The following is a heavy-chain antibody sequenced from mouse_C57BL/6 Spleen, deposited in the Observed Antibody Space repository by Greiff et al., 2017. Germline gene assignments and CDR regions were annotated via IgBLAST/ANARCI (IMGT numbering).Heavy chain of an antibody. CDR2: ISYDGSN. CDR3: ARADY. J-gene: IGHJ4*01. CDR1: GYSITSGYY. V-gene: IGHV3-6*01. Sequence: EVKLMESGPGLVKPSQSLSLTCSATGYSITSGYYWYWIRQFPGNKLEWLGYISYDGSNNYNPPLKTRISISRDTSKNQFFLKWNSVTAEDTATYYCARADYWGQGTSVTVSS.